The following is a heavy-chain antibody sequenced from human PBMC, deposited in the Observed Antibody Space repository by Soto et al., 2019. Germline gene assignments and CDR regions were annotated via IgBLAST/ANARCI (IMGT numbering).Heavy chain of an antibody. CDR3: ARAVHTMIQGVRFRVDQ. D-gene: IGHD3-10*01. Sequence: QVQLVQSGAEMKKPGASVKVSCEASGYTFTAYYIHWVRLAPGQGLEWMGWINPNGGGTKYAQKFQGRVTMTRDTSINTAYMELTRLTSDDTAVYYCARAVHTMIQGVRFRVDQWGQGTLVTVSS. CDR1: GYTFTAYY. V-gene: IGHV1-2*02. J-gene: IGHJ4*02. CDR2: INPNGGGT.